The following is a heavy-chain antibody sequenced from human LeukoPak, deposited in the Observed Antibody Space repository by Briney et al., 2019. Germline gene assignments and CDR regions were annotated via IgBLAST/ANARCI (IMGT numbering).Heavy chain of an antibody. CDR2: IASGGNT. V-gene: IGHV3-23*01. D-gene: IGHD3-10*01. CDR3: AKDQILWFGELFSYFDY. J-gene: IGHJ4*02. CDR1: GFTFRSYW. Sequence: GSLRLSCVASGFTFRSYWMSWVRQAPGKGLEWVSGIASGGNTYYADSVKGRFTISRDNSKNTLYLQMNSLRAEDTAVYYCAKDQILWFGELFSYFDYWGQGTLVTVSS.